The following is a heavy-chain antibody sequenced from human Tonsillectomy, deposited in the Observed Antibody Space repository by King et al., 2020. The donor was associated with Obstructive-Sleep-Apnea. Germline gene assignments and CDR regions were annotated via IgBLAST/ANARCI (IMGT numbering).Heavy chain of an antibody. CDR1: GGSISSYY. Sequence: QLQESGPGLVKPSETLSLTCTVSGGSISSYYWSWIRQPPGKGLEWIGYIYYSGSTNYNPSLKSRVTISVDTSKNQFSLKLSSVTAADTAVYYCARGAEYYYDNSGYPDAFDIWGQGTMVTVSS. D-gene: IGHD3-22*01. J-gene: IGHJ3*02. CDR2: IYYSGST. V-gene: IGHV4-59*01. CDR3: ARGAEYYYDNSGYPDAFDI.